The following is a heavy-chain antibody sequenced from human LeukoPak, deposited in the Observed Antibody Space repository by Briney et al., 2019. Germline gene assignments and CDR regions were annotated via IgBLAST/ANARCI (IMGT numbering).Heavy chain of an antibody. V-gene: IGHV4-59*01. Sequence: SETLSLTCTVSGGSISSYYWSWIRQPPGKGLEWIGYIYYSGSTNYNPSLTNRVTISVDTSRNQFSLKLSSVTAADTAVYYCARDGPCIYCSGGSCYSVEAFDIGGQGTMVTVSS. J-gene: IGHJ3*02. CDR1: GGSISSYY. D-gene: IGHD2-15*01. CDR3: ARDGPCIYCSGGSCYSVEAFDI. CDR2: IYYSGST.